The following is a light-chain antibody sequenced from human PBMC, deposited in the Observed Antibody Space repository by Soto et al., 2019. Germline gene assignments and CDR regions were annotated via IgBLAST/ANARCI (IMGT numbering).Light chain of an antibody. Sequence: EIVLTQSPGTLSLSPGERVTLSCRASQSVSSNYLAWYQQKPGQAPRLLIYSASSRATGIPDRFSGSGSGTDVTLTINRPEPEDFAVYYCQQYGGSPRVTFGGGTKVEIK. CDR3: QQYGGSPRVT. V-gene: IGKV3-20*01. J-gene: IGKJ4*01. CDR2: SAS. CDR1: QSVSSNY.